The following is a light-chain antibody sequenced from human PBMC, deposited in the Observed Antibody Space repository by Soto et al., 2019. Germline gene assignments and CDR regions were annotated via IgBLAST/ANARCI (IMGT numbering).Light chain of an antibody. CDR2: AAS. CDR1: QGIKNY. J-gene: IGKJ4*01. V-gene: IGKV1-27*01. CDR3: MQVLQTPLT. Sequence: DIQVTQHPSSLSASVGDRVTITCRASQGIKNYLAWYQQKPGETPKLLIYAASTLESGIPPRFSGSGSGTDFTLKISRVEAEDVGVYYCMQVLQTPLTFGGGTKVEIK.